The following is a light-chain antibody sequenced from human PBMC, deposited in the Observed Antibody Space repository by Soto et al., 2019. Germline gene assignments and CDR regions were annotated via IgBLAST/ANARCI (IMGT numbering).Light chain of an antibody. CDR2: AAS. V-gene: IGKV1-9*01. J-gene: IGKJ2*01. Sequence: IQLTQSPSSLSASVGDRVTITCRASQGISSYLAWYQQKPGKAPKLLIYAASTLQSGVPSRFSGSGSGTDFTLTISSQQPEDFATYYCQQLNSYPQTFGQGTKLEIK. CDR1: QGISSY. CDR3: QQLNSYPQT.